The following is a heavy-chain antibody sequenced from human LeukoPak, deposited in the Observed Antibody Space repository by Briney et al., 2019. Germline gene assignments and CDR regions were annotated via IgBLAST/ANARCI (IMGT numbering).Heavy chain of an antibody. D-gene: IGHD1-7*01. Sequence: GGSLRLSCAASGFTFSSYAMSWVRQAPGKGLGWVSAISVSGGSTYYADSVKRRFTISRDNSKNTLYLQMNSLRAEETAVYYCAKDFGWAGTSNWFDPWGQGTLVTVSS. J-gene: IGHJ5*02. CDR3: AKDFGWAGTSNWFDP. CDR1: GFTFSSYA. CDR2: ISVSGGST. V-gene: IGHV3-23*01.